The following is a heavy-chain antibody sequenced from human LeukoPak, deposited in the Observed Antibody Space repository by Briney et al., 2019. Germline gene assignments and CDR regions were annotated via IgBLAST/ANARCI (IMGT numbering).Heavy chain of an antibody. V-gene: IGHV3-53*01. J-gene: IGHJ5*02. Sequence: GGSLRRSCAASGFTVSNNYMSWVRRAAGKGLEWVALIYSGGSTYYADSVKGRFTISRDNSKNTLHLQMNSLRAEDTAVYYCVRNSGELGAWGQGILVTVSS. CDR1: GFTVSNNY. CDR3: VRNSGELGA. CDR2: IYSGGST. D-gene: IGHD2-21*01.